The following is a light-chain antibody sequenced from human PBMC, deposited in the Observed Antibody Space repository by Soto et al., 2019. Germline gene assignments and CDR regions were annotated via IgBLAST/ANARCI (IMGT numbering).Light chain of an antibody. V-gene: IGKV1-39*01. J-gene: IGKJ4*01. Sequence: DIQMTQSPSSLSASVGDRVTITCRASQSISSYLNWNQQKPGKAPKLLIYAASSLQSGVPSRFSGSGSGTDFTLTISSLQPEDVATYYCQQSYSTPLPFGGGTKVEIK. CDR2: AAS. CDR1: QSISSY. CDR3: QQSYSTPLP.